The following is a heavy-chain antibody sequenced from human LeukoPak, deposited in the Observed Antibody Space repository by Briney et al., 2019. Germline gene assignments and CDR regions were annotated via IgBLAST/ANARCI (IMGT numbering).Heavy chain of an antibody. CDR1: GGSISSYY. J-gene: IGHJ5*02. CDR3: ARCSGSYYLSWFDH. CDR2: IYYSGST. Sequence: SETLSLTCTVSGGSISSYYWSWIRQPPGKGLEWIGYIYYSGSTNYNPSLKSRVTISVDTSKNQFSLRLSSVTAADTAVYYCARCSGSYYLSWFDHWGQGTLVTVSS. D-gene: IGHD1-26*01. V-gene: IGHV4-59*01.